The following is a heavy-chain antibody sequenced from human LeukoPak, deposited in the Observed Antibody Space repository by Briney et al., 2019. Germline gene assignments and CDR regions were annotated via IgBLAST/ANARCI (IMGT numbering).Heavy chain of an antibody. V-gene: IGHV3-23*01. Sequence: GGSLRLSCVASGFTFSNYAMSWVRQAPGKGLESVSTISGSASDTHYADSVKGRFTISRDNSKNTLYLHVDSLRADDTAVYYCAKDGEDWGQGTLVTVSS. CDR3: AKDGED. CDR1: GFTFSNYA. J-gene: IGHJ4*02. D-gene: IGHD2-21*01. CDR2: ISGSASDT.